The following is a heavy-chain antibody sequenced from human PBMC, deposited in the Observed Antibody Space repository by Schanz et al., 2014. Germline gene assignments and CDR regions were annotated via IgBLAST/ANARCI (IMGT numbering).Heavy chain of an antibody. V-gene: IGHV1-18*01. CDR3: ARGGYSSGWYDRDIARFDS. J-gene: IGHJ4*02. D-gene: IGHD6-19*01. CDR2: ISAYNGNT. CDR1: GYTFTSYG. Sequence: QVQLVQSGAEVKKPGASVKVSCKASGYTFTSYGINWVRQAPGQGLEWMGWISAYNGNTNYAQKLQGRVTMTTDTSTSTAYMELRSLRSDDTAVYYWARGGYSSGWYDRDIARFDSWGQGTLVTVSS.